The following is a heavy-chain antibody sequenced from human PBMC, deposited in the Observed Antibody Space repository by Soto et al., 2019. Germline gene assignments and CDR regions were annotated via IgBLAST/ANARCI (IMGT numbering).Heavy chain of an antibody. CDR2: ISQDGTDT. J-gene: IGHJ2*01. CDR1: GITFSRCL. D-gene: IGHD4-17*01. CDR3: ARDPLSYGDYAQTYWYFDL. Sequence: GGSLRLSCGVSGITFSRCLMSWVRQAPGKGLEWVASISQDGTDTDYVDSVKGRFAISRDNPKNSLYLQMNSLRADDTAVYYCARDPLSYGDYAQTYWYFDLWGRGTRVTVS. V-gene: IGHV3-7*01.